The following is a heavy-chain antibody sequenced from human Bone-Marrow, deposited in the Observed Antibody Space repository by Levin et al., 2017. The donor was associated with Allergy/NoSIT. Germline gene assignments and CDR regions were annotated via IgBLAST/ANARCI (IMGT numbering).Heavy chain of an antibody. Sequence: PSETLSLTCTVSGGSISSAGYHWTWIRQSPGKGLEWIGYISYRGTTYYNPSLKSRLTMSLDTSEQRFSLNLNSVTAADTAIYYCAGLDGYYFDYWGQGTLVTVSS. D-gene: IGHD3-9*01. CDR1: GGSISSAGYH. V-gene: IGHV4-31*03. J-gene: IGHJ4*02. CDR2: ISYRGTT. CDR3: AGLDGYYFDY.